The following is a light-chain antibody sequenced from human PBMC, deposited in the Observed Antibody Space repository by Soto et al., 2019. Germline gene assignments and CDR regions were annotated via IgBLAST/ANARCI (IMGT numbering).Light chain of an antibody. CDR2: KTA. Sequence: DIQMTQSPSTLSASVGDRVTITCRASKDIYNWLAWYQQKPGRAPRLLIYKTAGLESGVPSRFSGSGSGTEYTLTSSSLQPDDFATYYCQQYSIYPITFGGGTKLDIK. CDR3: QQYSIYPIT. J-gene: IGKJ4*01. V-gene: IGKV1-5*03. CDR1: KDIYNW.